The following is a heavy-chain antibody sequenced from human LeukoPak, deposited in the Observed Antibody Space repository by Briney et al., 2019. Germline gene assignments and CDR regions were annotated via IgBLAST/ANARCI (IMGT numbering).Heavy chain of an antibody. CDR2: ISYDGSNK. V-gene: IGHV3-30-3*01. CDR1: GFTFSSYT. Sequence: GGSLRLSCAASGFTFSSYTMQWVRQAPGKGLEWVASISYDGSNKYYAESVKGRFTISRDIPKNTLYLQMNDLRAEDTAVYYCARAYYYDTGGYHYPLDYWGQGTLVTVPS. CDR3: ARAYYYDTGGYHYPLDY. J-gene: IGHJ4*02. D-gene: IGHD3-22*01.